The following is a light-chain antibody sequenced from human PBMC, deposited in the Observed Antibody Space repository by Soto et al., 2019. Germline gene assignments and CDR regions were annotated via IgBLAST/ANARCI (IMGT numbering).Light chain of an antibody. J-gene: IGLJ1*01. V-gene: IGLV2-14*01. CDR3: SSYTSSSTYV. Sequence: QSALTQPASVSGSPGQSITISCTGPSSDVGGYNYVSWYQQHPGKAPKLMIYDVSNRPSGVSNRFSGSKSGNTASLTISGLQAEDEADYYCSSYTSSSTYVFRTGTKVTVL. CDR1: SSDVGGYNY. CDR2: DVS.